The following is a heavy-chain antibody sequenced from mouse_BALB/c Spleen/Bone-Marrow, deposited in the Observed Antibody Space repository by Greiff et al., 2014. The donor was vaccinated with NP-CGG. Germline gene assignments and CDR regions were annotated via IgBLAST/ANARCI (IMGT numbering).Heavy chain of an antibody. CDR2: INSNGGST. D-gene: IGHD2-14*01. CDR1: GFTFSSYG. V-gene: IGHV5-6-3*01. CDR3: ARPYRYYFDY. Sequence: VQLKESGGGLVQPGGSLKLSCAASGFTFSSYGMSWVRQTPDKRLELVATINSNGGSTYYPDSVKGRFTISRDNAKNTLYLQMGSLKSEDTAMYYCARPYRYYFDYWGQGTTLTVSS. J-gene: IGHJ2*01.